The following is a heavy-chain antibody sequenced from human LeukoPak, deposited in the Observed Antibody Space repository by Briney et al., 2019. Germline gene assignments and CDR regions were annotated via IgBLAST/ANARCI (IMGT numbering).Heavy chain of an antibody. Sequence: VSVKVSCKASGYTFTSYNIIWVRQAPGQGLEWMAWISPYNGNTNYAQDLQGRVTLTLDTSTTTAYMELRSLRSDDTAVYYCARRVSNWFDPWGQGTLVTVSS. V-gene: IGHV1-18*04. CDR3: ARRVSNWFDP. CDR1: GYTFTSYN. J-gene: IGHJ5*02. CDR2: ISPYNGNT.